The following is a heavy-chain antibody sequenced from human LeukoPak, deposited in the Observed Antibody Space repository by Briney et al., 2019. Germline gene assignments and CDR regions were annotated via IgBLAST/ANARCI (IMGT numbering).Heavy chain of an antibody. D-gene: IGHD3/OR15-3a*01. J-gene: IGHJ4*02. Sequence: SETLSLTCTVSGVSISSSNSYWGWIRQPPGKGLEWIGSIYYSGNTYYNASLKSQASISIDTSKNQFSLRLTSVTAADTAVYYCVRQTGSGLFILPGGQGTLVTVSS. CDR2: IYYSGNT. CDR1: GVSISSSNSY. CDR3: VRQTGSGLFILP. V-gene: IGHV4-39*01.